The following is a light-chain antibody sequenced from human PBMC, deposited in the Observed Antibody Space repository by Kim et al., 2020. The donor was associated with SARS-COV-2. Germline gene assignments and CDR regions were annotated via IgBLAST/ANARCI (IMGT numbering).Light chain of an antibody. CDR1: QSVSMN. CDR2: GAS. CDR3: QQTFSTQYS. V-gene: IGKV1-39*01. J-gene: IGKJ2*03. Sequence: SAAIGNRVNLTRRATQSVSMNLNWYQQRPGKAPRLLIYGASTLQSGVPSRFSGSGSGTGFTLTISSLQPEDFAIYYCQQTFSTQYSFGKGTKLEI.